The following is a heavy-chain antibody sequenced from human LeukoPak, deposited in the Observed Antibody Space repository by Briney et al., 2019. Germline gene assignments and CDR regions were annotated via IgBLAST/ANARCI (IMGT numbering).Heavy chain of an antibody. V-gene: IGHV3-30*02. J-gene: IGHJ3*02. CDR3: AKDLWVVVITGDHAFDI. CDR1: GFTFSSYG. D-gene: IGHD3-22*01. Sequence: GGSLRLSCAASGFTFSSYGMHWVRQAPGKGLEWVAFIRYDGSNKYYVDSVKGRFTISRDNSKDTLYLQMNSLRSEDTAVYYCAKDLWVVVITGDHAFDIWGQGTMVTVSS. CDR2: IRYDGSNK.